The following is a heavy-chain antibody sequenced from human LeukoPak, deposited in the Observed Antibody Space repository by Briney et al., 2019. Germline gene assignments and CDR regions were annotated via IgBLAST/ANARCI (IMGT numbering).Heavy chain of an antibody. V-gene: IGHV3-49*04. D-gene: IGHD3-22*01. J-gene: IGHJ4*02. Sequence: QPGRSLRLSCTASGFTFGDYAMSWVRQAPGKGLEWVGFIRSKAYGGTTEYAASVKGRVTISRDDSKSIAYLQMNSLKTEDTAVYYCTREGTSGYFHYFDYWGQGTLVTVSS. CDR1: GFTFGDYA. CDR2: IRSKAYGGTT. CDR3: TREGTSGYFHYFDY.